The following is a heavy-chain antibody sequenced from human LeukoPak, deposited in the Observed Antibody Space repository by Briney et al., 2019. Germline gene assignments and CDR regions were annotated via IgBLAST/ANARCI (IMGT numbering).Heavy chain of an antibody. CDR2: IFYTGST. D-gene: IGHD1-1*01. V-gene: IGHV4-31*03. J-gene: IGHJ4*02. Sequence: KTSQTLSLTCNVSGVSVSDGRYYWTWIRQRPGKGLEWIGYIFYTGSTYYNPSLKSRVAISVDTSKNQFSLKLSSVTAADTAVYYCARSPGIWNEYGRLEYWGQGALVTVSS. CDR1: GVSVSDGRYY. CDR3: ARSPGIWNEYGRLEY.